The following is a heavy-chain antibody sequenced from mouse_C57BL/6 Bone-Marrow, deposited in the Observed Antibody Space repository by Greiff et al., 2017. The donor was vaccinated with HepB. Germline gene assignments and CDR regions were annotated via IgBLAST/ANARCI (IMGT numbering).Heavy chain of an antibody. V-gene: IGHV5-17*01. CDR2: ISSGSSTI. CDR3: ASEGYYGSSPYAMDY. D-gene: IGHD1-1*01. J-gene: IGHJ4*01. Sequence: EVQGVESGGGLVKPGGSLKLSCAASGFTFSDYGMHWVRQAPEKGLEWVAYISSGSSTIYYADTVKGRFTISRDNAKNTLFLQMTSRRSEDTAMYYCASEGYYGSSPYAMDYWGQGTSVTVSS. CDR1: GFTFSDYG.